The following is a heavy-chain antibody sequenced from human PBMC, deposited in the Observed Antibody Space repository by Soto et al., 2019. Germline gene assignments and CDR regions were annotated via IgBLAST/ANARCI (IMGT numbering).Heavy chain of an antibody. Sequence: GGSLRLSCEASGFTFRDTFMSWIRQSPGRGPEWVAYISSDGDTAFYGDSVRGRFSVSRDNAKNSLFLQMDGVRATDTAVYYCVRAVWFGEVTHDTSTDAFDLWGLGTLVTVSS. J-gene: IGHJ3*01. V-gene: IGHV3-11*01. CDR3: VRAVWFGEVTHDTSTDAFDL. CDR2: ISSDGDTA. D-gene: IGHD3-10*01. CDR1: GFTFRDTF.